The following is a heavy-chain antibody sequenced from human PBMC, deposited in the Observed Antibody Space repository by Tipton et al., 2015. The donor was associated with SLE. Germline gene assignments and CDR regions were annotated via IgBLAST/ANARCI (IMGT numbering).Heavy chain of an antibody. D-gene: IGHD6-19*01. V-gene: IGHV4-4*07. CDR2: IYTSGST. J-gene: IGHJ4*02. Sequence: TLSLTCTVSGGSISSYYWSWIRQPAGKGLEWIGRIYTSGSTNYNPSLKSRVTMSVDTSKNQFSLKLGSVTAADTAVYYCARVTAVAGSFDYWGQGTLVTVSS. CDR1: GGSISSYY. CDR3: ARVTAVAGSFDY.